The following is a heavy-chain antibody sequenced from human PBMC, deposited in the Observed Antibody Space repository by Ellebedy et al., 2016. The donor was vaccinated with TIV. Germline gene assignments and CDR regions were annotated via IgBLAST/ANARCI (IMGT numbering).Heavy chain of an antibody. CDR2: IYFSGST. CDR1: GGSISIYY. V-gene: IGHV4-59*01. J-gene: IGHJ3*02. Sequence: MPSETLSLTCTVSGGSISIYYWSWIRQPPGKGLEWIGYIYFSGSTNYNPSLKSRVTISVDTSKNQFSLRLSSVTAADTAVYYCARVVWQQPVSYAFDIWGQGTMVTVSS. CDR3: ARVVWQQPVSYAFDI. D-gene: IGHD6-13*01.